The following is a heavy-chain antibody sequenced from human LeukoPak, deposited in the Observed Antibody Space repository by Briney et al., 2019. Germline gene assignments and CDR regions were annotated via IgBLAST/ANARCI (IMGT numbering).Heavy chain of an antibody. CDR1: GFTFGDYA. J-gene: IGHJ4*02. V-gene: IGHV3-49*03. CDR2: IRSNTYGGTA. CDR3: TKGDYHAY. Sequence: GGSLRLSCTASGFTFGDYAMSWFRQAPGKGLEWVGFIRSNTYGGTAEYAASVKGRFTISRDDSKSIAYLQMNNLKTEDTAVYYCTKGDYHAYWGQGTLATVSS.